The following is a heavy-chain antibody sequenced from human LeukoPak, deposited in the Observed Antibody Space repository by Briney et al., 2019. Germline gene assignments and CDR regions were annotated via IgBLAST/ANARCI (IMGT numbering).Heavy chain of an antibody. V-gene: IGHV4-61*02. Sequence: SETLSLTCTVSGDSISSGSYFWSWIRQPAGKGLEWIGRISTTGSTSYNPSLKSRISISAVTSKNQFSLSLTSVTAADTAVYYCGRAPYGPLDHWGQGILVTVSS. CDR1: GDSISSGSYF. CDR2: ISTTGST. J-gene: IGHJ4*02. D-gene: IGHD3-10*01. CDR3: GRAPYGPLDH.